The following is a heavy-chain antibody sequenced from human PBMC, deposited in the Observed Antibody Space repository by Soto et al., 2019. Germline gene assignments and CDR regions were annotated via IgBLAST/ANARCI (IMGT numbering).Heavy chain of an antibody. D-gene: IGHD1-7*01. J-gene: IGHJ4*02. CDR1: GFTFSSYG. CDR3: AKDRRAGGNYGFYSDF. Sequence: EVQLLESGGGLVQPGGSLRLSCAASGFTFSSYGMTWVRQAPGKGLEWVSFSSATGAGTYYADSVKGRFTISRDNSKNTLYLQMTSLRAYDTAVYYWAKDRRAGGNYGFYSDFWGQGALVIVSS. V-gene: IGHV3-23*01. CDR2: SSATGAGT.